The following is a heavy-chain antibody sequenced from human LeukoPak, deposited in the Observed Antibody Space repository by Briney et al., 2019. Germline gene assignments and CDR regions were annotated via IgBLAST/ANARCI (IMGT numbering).Heavy chain of an antibody. V-gene: IGHV3-66*01. CDR1: GFTVSSNY. Sequence: GGSLRLSCAASGFTVSSNYMSWVRQAPGKGLEWVSVIYSGGSTYYADSVKGRFTISRDNSKNTLYLQMNSLRAEDTAVYYCASFNSSSWHAEYFQHWGQGTLVTVSS. CDR3: ASFNSSSWHAEYFQH. D-gene: IGHD6-13*01. J-gene: IGHJ1*01. CDR2: IYSGGST.